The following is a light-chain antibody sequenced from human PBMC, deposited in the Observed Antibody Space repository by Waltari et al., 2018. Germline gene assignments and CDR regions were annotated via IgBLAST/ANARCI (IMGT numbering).Light chain of an antibody. CDR2: AAS. Sequence: EIVLTQSPGTLSLSPGERATLSCRASQSVSSNFLAWYQQKPGQAPSLPISAASSRATGIPDRFSGSGSGTDFSLTISRLEPEDFAVYYCQQYGSSPLTFGGGTKVEIK. CDR1: QSVSSNF. CDR3: QQYGSSPLT. J-gene: IGKJ4*01. V-gene: IGKV3-20*01.